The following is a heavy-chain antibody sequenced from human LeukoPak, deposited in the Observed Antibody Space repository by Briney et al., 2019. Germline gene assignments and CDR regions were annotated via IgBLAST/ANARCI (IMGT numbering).Heavy chain of an antibody. D-gene: IGHD5-18*01. CDR2: VNHSGST. CDR1: GGSFSGYY. CDR3: ARVSRGYSYGSGDY. Sequence: SETLSLTCAVYGGSFSGYYWSWIRQPPGKGLEWIGEVNHSGSTNYNPSLKSRVTISVDTSKNQFSLKLSSVTAADTAVYYCARVSRGYSYGSGDYWGQGTLVTVSS. V-gene: IGHV4-34*01. J-gene: IGHJ4*02.